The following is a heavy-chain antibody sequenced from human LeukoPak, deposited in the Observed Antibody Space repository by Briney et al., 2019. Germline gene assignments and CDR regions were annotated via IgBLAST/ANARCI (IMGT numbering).Heavy chain of an antibody. V-gene: IGHV3-48*01. CDR1: GFTFISYS. Sequence: GGSLRLPCAASGFTFISYSMNWVRQAPGKGLEWVSYISGSGSSIYYADSVKGRFTISRDNAKNSLYLQMNSLRAEDTAVYYCARQLDSWGQGTLVTVSS. CDR2: ISGSGSSI. J-gene: IGHJ4*02. CDR3: ARQLDS.